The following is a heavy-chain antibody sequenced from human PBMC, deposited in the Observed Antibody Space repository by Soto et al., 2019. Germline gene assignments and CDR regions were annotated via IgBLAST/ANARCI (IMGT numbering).Heavy chain of an antibody. CDR1: GLTFSSYA. J-gene: IGHJ6*02. Sequence: QVQLVESGGGVVQPGRSLRLSCAASGLTFSSYAMHWVRQAPCKGLEWVAVISYDGSNKYYADSVKGRFTISRDNSKNTLYLQMNSLRAEDTAVYYCARETYYDFWSGPYYGMDVSGQGTTVTVSS. CDR3: ARETYYDFWSGPYYGMDV. D-gene: IGHD3-3*01. V-gene: IGHV3-30-3*01. CDR2: ISYDGSNK.